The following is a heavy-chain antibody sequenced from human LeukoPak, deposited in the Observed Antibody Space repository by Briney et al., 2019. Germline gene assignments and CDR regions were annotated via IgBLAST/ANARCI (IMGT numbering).Heavy chain of an antibody. D-gene: IGHD2-2*01. J-gene: IGHJ6*03. Sequence: ASVKVSCKASGYTFTNHDINWVRQASGQGLEWMGWMNPNSGNTGYAQKFQGRVTITRNTSISTAYMELSSLRSEDTAVYYCAREGYCSSTSCPYYYYMDVWGKGTTVTVSS. CDR3: AREGYCSSTSCPYYYYMDV. V-gene: IGHV1-8*01. CDR1: GYTFTNHD. CDR2: MNPNSGNT.